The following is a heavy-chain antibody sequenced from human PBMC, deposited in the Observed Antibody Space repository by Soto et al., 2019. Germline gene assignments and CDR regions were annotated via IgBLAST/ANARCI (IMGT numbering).Heavy chain of an antibody. CDR2: IYHSGST. D-gene: IGHD6-13*01. V-gene: IGHV4-4*02. Sequence: PLETQSLTCAVSGGSIRSSNWWRWIRQPPGKGLEWIGEIYHSGSTNYNPSLKSRVTISVDKSKNQFSLKLSSVTAADTAVYYWAQIAAAGTRPFDYWGQGTLVTVSS. CDR1: GGSIRSSNW. J-gene: IGHJ4*02. CDR3: AQIAAAGTRPFDY.